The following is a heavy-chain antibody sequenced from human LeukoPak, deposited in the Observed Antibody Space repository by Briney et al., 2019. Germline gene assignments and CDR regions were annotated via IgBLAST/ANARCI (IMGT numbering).Heavy chain of an antibody. D-gene: IGHD2-2*01. CDR2: ISSSSSYI. V-gene: IGHV3-21*01. CDR1: GFTFSSYS. Sequence: GGSLRLSCAASGFTFSSYSMNWVRQAPGKGLEWVSSISSSSSYIYYADSVKGRFTISRDNAKNSLYLQMNSLRAEDTAVYYCARTYCSSSIFWSLYYFDYWGQGTLVTVSS. CDR3: ARTYCSSSIFWSLYYFDY. J-gene: IGHJ4*02.